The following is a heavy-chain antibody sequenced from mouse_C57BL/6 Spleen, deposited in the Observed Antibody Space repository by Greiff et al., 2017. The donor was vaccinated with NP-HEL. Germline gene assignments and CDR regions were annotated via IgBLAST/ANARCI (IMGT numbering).Heavy chain of an antibody. CDR2: IYPRDGST. J-gene: IGHJ3*01. D-gene: IGHD2-12*01. V-gene: IGHV1-85*01. CDR1: GYTFTSYD. CDR3: ARSGCYDLFAY. Sequence: QVQLQQSGPELVKPGASVKLSCKASGYTFTSYDINWVKQRPGQGLEWIGWIYPRDGSTKYNEKFKGKATLTVDTSSSTAYMELHSLTSEDSAVYFCARSGCYDLFAYWGQGTLVTVSA.